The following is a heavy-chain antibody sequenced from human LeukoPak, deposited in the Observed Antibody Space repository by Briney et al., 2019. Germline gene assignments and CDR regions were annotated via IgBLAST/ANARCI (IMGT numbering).Heavy chain of an antibody. CDR2: ISSSSSYI. J-gene: IGHJ6*03. D-gene: IGHD3-3*01. V-gene: IGHV3-21*01. CDR1: GFRFSGYN. CDR3: ARDQYYDFWSGYSPTNYYYYYMDV. Sequence: GGSLRLSCAVSGFRFSGYNMNWVRQAPGKGLEWVSSISSSSSYIYYADSVKGRFTISRDNAKNSLYLQMNSLRAEDTAVYYCARDQYYDFWSGYSPTNYYYYYMDVWGKGTTVTVSS.